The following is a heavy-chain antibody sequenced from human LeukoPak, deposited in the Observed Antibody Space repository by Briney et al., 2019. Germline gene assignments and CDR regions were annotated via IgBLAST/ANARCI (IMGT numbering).Heavy chain of an antibody. CDR3: ARGAGYYDSSAPIDY. V-gene: IGHV1-46*01. Sequence: ASVKVSCKASGYTFTSFYMYWVRQAPGQGLEWMGIINPSGGSTSYAQKFQGRLTMTRDTSTSTVYKELSSLRSEDTAVYYCARGAGYYDSSAPIDYWGQGTLVTVSS. CDR1: GYTFTSFY. J-gene: IGHJ4*02. D-gene: IGHD3-22*01. CDR2: INPSGGST.